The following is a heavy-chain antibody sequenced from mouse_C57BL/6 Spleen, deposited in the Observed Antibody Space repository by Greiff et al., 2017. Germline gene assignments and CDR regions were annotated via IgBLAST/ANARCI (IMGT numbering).Heavy chain of an antibody. D-gene: IGHD2-4*01. V-gene: IGHV1-62-2*01. CDR2: FYPGSGSI. J-gene: IGHJ4*01. CDR3: ARHGYYDYDEDYAMDY. CDR1: GYTFTEYT. Sequence: VQLKESGAELVKPGASVKLSCKASGYTFTEYTIHWVKQRSGQGLEWIGWFYPGSGSIKYNEKFKDKATLTADKSSSTVYMELSRLTSEDSAVYFCARHGYYDYDEDYAMDYWGQGTSVTVSS.